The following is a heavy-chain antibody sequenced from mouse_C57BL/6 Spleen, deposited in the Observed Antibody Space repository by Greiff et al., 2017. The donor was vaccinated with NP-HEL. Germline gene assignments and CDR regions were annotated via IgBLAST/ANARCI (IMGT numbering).Heavy chain of an antibody. V-gene: IGHV1-50*01. J-gene: IGHJ4*01. CDR2: IDPSDSYT. CDR3: AGARGLCAMDY. Sequence: QVQLQQPGAELVKPGASVKLSCKASGYTFTSYWMQWVKQRPGQGLEWIGEIDPSDSYTTYNQKFKGKATLTVDTSSSTAYMQLSRLTSEDSAVYYCAGARGLCAMDYWGQGTSVTVSS. CDR1: GYTFTSYW. D-gene: IGHD3-3*01.